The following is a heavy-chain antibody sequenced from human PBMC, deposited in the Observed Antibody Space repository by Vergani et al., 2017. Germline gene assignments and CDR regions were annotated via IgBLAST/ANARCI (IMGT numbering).Heavy chain of an antibody. CDR2: IYSGGST. Sequence: EVQLVESGGGLVQPGGSLRLSCAASGFTFSSNYMSWVRQAPGKGLEWVSVIYSGGSTYYADSVKGRFTISRDNSKNTLYLQMNSLRAEDTAVYYCAREGGIAARSYYYYYGMDVWGQGTTVTVSS. D-gene: IGHD6-6*01. V-gene: IGHV3-66*01. CDR3: AREGGIAARSYYYYYGMDV. J-gene: IGHJ6*02. CDR1: GFTFSSNY.